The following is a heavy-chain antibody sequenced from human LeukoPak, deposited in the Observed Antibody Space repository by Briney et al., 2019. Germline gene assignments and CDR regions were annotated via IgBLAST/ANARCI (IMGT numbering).Heavy chain of an antibody. CDR3: TLIQGWGSGSYYRDF. CDR1: GFSISNDW. D-gene: IGHD3-10*01. V-gene: IGHV3-15*01. Sequence: GGSLRLSCAASGFSISNDWMRWVRQAPGKGLEWVARVRSRSAGETTDYAAPVKGRFTISRDDSKNTLYPQMNSLKTENTAVYYCTLIQGWGSGSYYRDFWGQGTLVTVSS. CDR2: VRSRSAGETT. J-gene: IGHJ4*02.